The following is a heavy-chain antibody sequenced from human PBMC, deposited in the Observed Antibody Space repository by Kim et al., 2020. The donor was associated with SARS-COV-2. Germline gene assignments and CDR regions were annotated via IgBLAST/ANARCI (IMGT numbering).Heavy chain of an antibody. CDR1: GFTFSSYD. Sequence: GGSLRLSCAASGFTFSSYDMHWVRQATGKGLEWVSAIGTAGDTYYPGSVKGRFTISRENAKNSLYLQMNSLRAGDTAVYYCARGGRYCGGDCPLDYWGQGTLVTVSS. V-gene: IGHV3-13*01. D-gene: IGHD2-21*02. CDR2: IGTAGDT. CDR3: ARGGRYCGGDCPLDY. J-gene: IGHJ4*02.